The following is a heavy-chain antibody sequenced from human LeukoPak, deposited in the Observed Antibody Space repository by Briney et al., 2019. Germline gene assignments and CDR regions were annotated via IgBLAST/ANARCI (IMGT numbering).Heavy chain of an antibody. D-gene: IGHD1-26*01. CDR1: GFTFSNYW. V-gene: IGHV3-7*01. J-gene: IGHJ4*02. Sequence: GXSLRLSCAASGFTFSNYWMSWVRQAPGKGLEWVAKMKQDGSENYYVDSVKDRFTISRDNDKNSMYLQMNSLRAEDTAVYYCVRDRDKYSYSDYWGQGTLVTVSS. CDR3: VRDRDKYSYSDY. CDR2: MKQDGSEN.